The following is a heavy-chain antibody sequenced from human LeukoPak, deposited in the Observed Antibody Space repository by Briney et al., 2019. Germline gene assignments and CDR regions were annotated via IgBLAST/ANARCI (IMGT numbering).Heavy chain of an antibody. V-gene: IGHV4-39*01. CDR3: ARRSGVGASPFDY. Sequence: PSETLSLTCTVSGGSISSSSYYWGWIRQPPGKGLEWIGTIYYSGSTYYNPPLKSRVTISVDTSKNQFSLKLSSVTAADTAVYFCARRSGVGASPFDYWGQGTLVTVSS. CDR1: GGSISSSSYY. D-gene: IGHD1-26*01. CDR2: IYYSGST. J-gene: IGHJ4*02.